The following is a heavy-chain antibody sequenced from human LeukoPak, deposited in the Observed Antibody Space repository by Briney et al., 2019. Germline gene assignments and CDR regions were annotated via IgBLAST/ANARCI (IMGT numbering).Heavy chain of an antibody. D-gene: IGHD3-22*01. Sequence: GGSLRLSCAASGFTFSSYGMHWVRQAPGKGLERVAVIWYDGSSKYYADSVKGRFTISRDNSKNTLYLQMNSLRAEDTAVYYCARDLGYDYVDYWGQGTLVTVSS. V-gene: IGHV3-33*01. CDR3: ARDLGYDYVDY. J-gene: IGHJ4*02. CDR1: GFTFSSYG. CDR2: IWYDGSSK.